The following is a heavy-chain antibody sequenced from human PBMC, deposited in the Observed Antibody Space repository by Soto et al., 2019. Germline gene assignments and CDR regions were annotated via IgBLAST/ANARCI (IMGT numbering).Heavy chain of an antibody. Sequence: GGSLRLSCVVSGFSFSSSWMHWVRQAPGKGLVWVSRINSDGSSINYADSVKGRFTTSRDNAKNMLYLQMNSLRVGDTALYYCVTGWSEYWGRGTLVTVSS. D-gene: IGHD2-15*01. V-gene: IGHV3-74*01. CDR1: GFSFSSSW. CDR3: VTGWSEY. J-gene: IGHJ4*02. CDR2: INSDGSSI.